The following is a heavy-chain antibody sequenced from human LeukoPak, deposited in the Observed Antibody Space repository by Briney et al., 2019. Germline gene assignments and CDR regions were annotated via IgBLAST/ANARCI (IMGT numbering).Heavy chain of an antibody. CDR1: GFTFSTYG. V-gene: IGHV3-20*04. J-gene: IGHJ6*03. CDR2: INWNGGST. Sequence: GGTLRLSCVASGFTFSTYGMSWVRQAPGKGLEWVSGINWNGGSTGYADSVKGRFTISRDNAKNSLYLQMNSLRAEDTALYYCAREGITMVRGVIYYYYMDVWGKGTTVTVSS. CDR3: AREGITMVRGVIYYYYMDV. D-gene: IGHD3-10*01.